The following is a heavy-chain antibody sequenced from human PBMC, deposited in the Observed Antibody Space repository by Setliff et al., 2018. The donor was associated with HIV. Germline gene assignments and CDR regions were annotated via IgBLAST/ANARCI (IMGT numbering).Heavy chain of an antibody. CDR2: IYTSGST. CDR1: GGSISNYY. D-gene: IGHD3-16*01. V-gene: IGHV4-4*07. Sequence: SETLSLTCTVSGGSISNYYWSWIRQPAGKGLEWIGRIYTSGSTNYNPSLKSRVTISLDTSKNQFSLNLSSVTAADTAVYYCARRSPGGGYYMDVWGKGTTVTVSS. J-gene: IGHJ6*03. CDR3: ARRSPGGGYYMDV.